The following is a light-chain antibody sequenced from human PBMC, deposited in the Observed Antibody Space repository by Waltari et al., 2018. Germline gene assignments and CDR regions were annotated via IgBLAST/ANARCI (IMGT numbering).Light chain of an antibody. V-gene: IGKV1-5*03. Sequence: DIQMTQSPSTLSASVGDRVTITCRASQSVSSWLAWYQQKPGQAPKLLIYQASILESGVPSRFSGSGSGTDFTLTINGLQPDDFATYFCQKYNSYSTFGRGTRVYMK. CDR3: QKYNSYST. CDR1: QSVSSW. J-gene: IGKJ1*01. CDR2: QAS.